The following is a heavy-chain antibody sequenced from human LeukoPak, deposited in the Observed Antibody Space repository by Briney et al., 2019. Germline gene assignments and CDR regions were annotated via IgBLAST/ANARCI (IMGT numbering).Heavy chain of an antibody. D-gene: IGHD6-19*01. CDR3: ARVIAVAGTRYFDY. V-gene: IGHV3-64*01. Sequence: GGSLRLSCAASGFTFSSYAMHWVRQAPGKGLEYVSAISSNGGSTYYANSVKGRFTISRDNSKNTLYLQMGSLRAEDMAVYYCARVIAVAGTRYFDYWGQGTLVTVSS. CDR2: ISSNGGST. CDR1: GFTFSSYA. J-gene: IGHJ4*02.